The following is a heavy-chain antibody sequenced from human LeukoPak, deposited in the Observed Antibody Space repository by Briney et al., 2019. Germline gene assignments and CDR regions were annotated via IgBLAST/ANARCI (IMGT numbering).Heavy chain of an antibody. Sequence: TSVRVSCKASGGTFSSYAISWVRQAPGQGLEWMGGIIPIFGTANYAQKFQGRVTITTDESTSTAYMELSSLRSEDTAVYYCARGIIAARTYYFDYWGQGTLVTVSS. CDR3: ARGIIAARTYYFDY. J-gene: IGHJ4*02. CDR2: IIPIFGTA. V-gene: IGHV1-69*05. D-gene: IGHD6-6*01. CDR1: GGTFSSYA.